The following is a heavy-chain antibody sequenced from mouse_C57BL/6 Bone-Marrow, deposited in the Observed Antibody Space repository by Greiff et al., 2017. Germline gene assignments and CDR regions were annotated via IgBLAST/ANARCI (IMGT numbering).Heavy chain of an antibody. J-gene: IGHJ2*01. CDR3: ARSGYYALYYFDY. D-gene: IGHD3-1*01. Sequence: VQLQQSGAELARPGASVKLSCKASGYTFTSYWITWVKQRPGQGLEWIGDIYPGSGSTNYNEKFKSKATLTVDTSSSTAYMQLSSLTSEDSAVYYCARSGYYALYYFDYWGQGTTLTVSS. CDR1: GYTFTSYW. CDR2: IYPGSGST. V-gene: IGHV1-55*01.